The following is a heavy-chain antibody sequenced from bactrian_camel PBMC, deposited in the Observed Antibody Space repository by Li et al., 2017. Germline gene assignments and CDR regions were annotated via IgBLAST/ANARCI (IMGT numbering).Heavy chain of an antibody. CDR3: AGSRTYCSSNEFVY. V-gene: IGHV3S32*01. D-gene: IGHD3*01. Sequence: EVQLVESGGGSVQAGGSLRLSCKVSGHSRGSNCVGWYRLPPGRAPAEREGIAAIRRDGGETWYAASVKGRFTISRDNTKNTVYLEMNSLKPEDTAMYYCAGSRTYCSSNEFVYWGQGTQVTV. J-gene: IGHJ4*01. CDR2: IRRDGGET. CDR1: GHSRGSNC.